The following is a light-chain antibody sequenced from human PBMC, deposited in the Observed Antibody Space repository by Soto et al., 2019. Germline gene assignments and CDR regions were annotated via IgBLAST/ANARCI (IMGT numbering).Light chain of an antibody. CDR3: QYRGIWPPGAT. CDR2: DAS. V-gene: IGKV3-11*01. CDR1: QSINNY. Sequence: EIVLTQSPVTLSLSPGERATLSCRASQSINNYLAWYQQKPVQHPRLLIYDASNRATAIPVRFSGSGSGTYFTLTIRSLEPEDSAVYYCQYRGIWPPGATFGGGTKVEIK. J-gene: IGKJ4*01.